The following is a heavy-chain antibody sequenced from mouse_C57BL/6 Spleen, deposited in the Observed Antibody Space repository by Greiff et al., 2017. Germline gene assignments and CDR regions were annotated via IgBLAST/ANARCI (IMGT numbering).Heavy chain of an antibody. Sequence: QVQLKQSGAELVKPGASVKISCKASGYAFSSCWMNWVKQRPGKGLEWIGQIYPGDGDTNYNGKFKGKATLTADKSSSTAYMQLSSLTSEDSAVYFCARSAAFDYWGQGTTLTVSS. CDR2: IYPGDGDT. J-gene: IGHJ2*01. CDR1: GYAFSSCW. V-gene: IGHV1-80*01. CDR3: ARSAAFDY. D-gene: IGHD6-1*01.